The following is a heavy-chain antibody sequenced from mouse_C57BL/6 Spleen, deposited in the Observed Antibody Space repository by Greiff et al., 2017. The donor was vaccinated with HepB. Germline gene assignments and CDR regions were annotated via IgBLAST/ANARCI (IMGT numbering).Heavy chain of an antibody. CDR3: ARSFRQLRLRKAMDY. J-gene: IGHJ4*01. V-gene: IGHV1-39*01. Sequence: VQLQQSGPELVKPGASVKISCKASGYSFTDYNMNWVKQSTGKSLEWIGVINPNYGTTSYNQKFKGKATLTVDQSSSTAYMQLNSLTSEDSAVYYCARSFRQLRLRKAMDYWGQGTSVTVSS. CDR1: GYSFTDYN. CDR2: INPNYGTT. D-gene: IGHD3-2*02.